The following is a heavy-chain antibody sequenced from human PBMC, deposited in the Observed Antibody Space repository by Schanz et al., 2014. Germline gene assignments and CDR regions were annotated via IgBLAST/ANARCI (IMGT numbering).Heavy chain of an antibody. J-gene: IGHJ4*02. CDR2: INVGNGNT. CDR3: ARGRGFYDY. CDR1: GYTFTSYS. V-gene: IGHV1-3*01. Sequence: QVQLVQSGAEAKKPGASVKVSCKASGYTFTSYSIHWVRQAPGQGLEWMGWINVGNGNTEYSQKFQGRVTITRDTLASTAYMEVSSLRSEDTAVHYCARGRGFYDYWGQGTLVTVSS. D-gene: IGHD3-10*01.